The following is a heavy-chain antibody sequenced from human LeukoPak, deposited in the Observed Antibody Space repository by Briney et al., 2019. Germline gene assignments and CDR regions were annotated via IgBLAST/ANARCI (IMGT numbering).Heavy chain of an antibody. V-gene: IGHV1-69*05. CDR2: IVPIFGTA. D-gene: IGHD3-3*01. CDR1: GGTFSSYA. Sequence: SVKVSCKASGGTFSSYAISWVRQAPGQGLEWMGRIVPIFGTANYAQKFQGRVTITTDESTSTAYMELSSLRSEDTAVYYCPRDGLDYDFWVYWGQGTLVTVSS. CDR3: PRDGLDYDFWVY. J-gene: IGHJ4*02.